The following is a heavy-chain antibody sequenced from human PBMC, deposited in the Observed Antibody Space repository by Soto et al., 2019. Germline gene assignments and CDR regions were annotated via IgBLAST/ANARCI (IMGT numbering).Heavy chain of an antibody. V-gene: IGHV4-61*01. D-gene: IGHD6-6*01. CDR3: ARDFIAASQGYFDY. J-gene: IGHJ4*02. CDR1: GGPVSSGSYY. Sequence: SETLSLTCTVSGGPVSSGSYYWSWIRQPPGKGLEWIGYIYYSGSTNYNPSLKSRVTISVDTSKNQFSLKLSSVTAADTAVYYCARDFIAASQGYFDYWGQGTLVTVS. CDR2: IYYSGST.